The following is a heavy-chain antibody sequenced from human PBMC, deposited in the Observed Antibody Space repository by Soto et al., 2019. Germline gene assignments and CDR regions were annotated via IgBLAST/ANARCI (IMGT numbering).Heavy chain of an antibody. Sequence: GGSLRLSCAASGFTFTNYALHWVRQAPGKGLEWVSSISGGGTGTYSADAVKGRFTISSDKSRNTVYLQMSSLRAEDTAVYFCARSFNDWTTYFDYWSEGTLVTVSS. CDR1: GFTFTNYA. CDR2: ISGGGTGT. V-gene: IGHV3-23*01. D-gene: IGHD3-9*01. CDR3: ARSFNDWTTYFDY. J-gene: IGHJ4*02.